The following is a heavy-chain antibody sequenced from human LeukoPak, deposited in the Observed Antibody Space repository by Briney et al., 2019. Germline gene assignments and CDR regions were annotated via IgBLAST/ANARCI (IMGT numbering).Heavy chain of an antibody. CDR2: INHSGST. Sequence: PSETLSLTCTVSGGSISSGDYYWSWIRQPPGKGLEWIGEINHSGSTNYNPSLKSRVTISVDTSKNQFSLKLSSVTAADTAVYYCARAHAKYYGSGSPINWFDPWGQGTLVTVSS. D-gene: IGHD3-10*01. CDR1: GGSISSGDYY. V-gene: IGHV4-39*07. J-gene: IGHJ5*02. CDR3: ARAHAKYYGSGSPINWFDP.